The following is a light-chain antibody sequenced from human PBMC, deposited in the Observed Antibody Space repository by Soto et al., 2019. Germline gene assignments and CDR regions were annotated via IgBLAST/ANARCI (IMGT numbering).Light chain of an antibody. CDR3: QQYYSYPRT. CDR1: QSISSY. Sequence: DIQMTQSPSSLSASVGDRVTITCRASQSISSYLAWYQQKPGKAPKXLIYAASTLQSGVPSRFSVSVSGTDLTITISCLQSEDGETYDGQQYYSYPRTFGQGTKVDIK. CDR2: AAS. V-gene: IGKV1-9*01. J-gene: IGKJ1*01.